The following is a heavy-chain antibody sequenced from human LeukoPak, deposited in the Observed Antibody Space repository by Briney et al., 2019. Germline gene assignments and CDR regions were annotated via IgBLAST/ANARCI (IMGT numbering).Heavy chain of an antibody. J-gene: IGHJ4*02. Sequence: GGSLRLSCAASGFTFSSYAMFWVRQAPGKGLEWVSAISGSGVSTYYADSVKGRFTISRDNSKNTLYLQMNSLRAEDTAVYYCARCPRWAHFDYWGQGTLVTVSS. CDR1: GFTFSSYA. CDR2: ISGSGVST. V-gene: IGHV3-23*01. CDR3: ARCPRWAHFDY. D-gene: IGHD4-23*01.